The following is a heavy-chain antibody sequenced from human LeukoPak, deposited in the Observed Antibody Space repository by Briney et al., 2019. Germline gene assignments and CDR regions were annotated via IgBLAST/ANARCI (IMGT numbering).Heavy chain of an antibody. D-gene: IGHD3-22*01. CDR3: AREAGRYYNDPIFDY. CDR1: GGSINRGGYY. CDR2: IYYKGNA. J-gene: IGHJ4*02. V-gene: IGHV4-31*03. Sequence: PSETLSLTCSVSGGSINRGGYYWSWIRQHPGKGLEWVGYIYYKGNANYNPSLRGRVNISVDTSKNQFSLEMNSLTAADTAVYYCAREAGRYYNDPIFDYWGQGTLVTVSS.